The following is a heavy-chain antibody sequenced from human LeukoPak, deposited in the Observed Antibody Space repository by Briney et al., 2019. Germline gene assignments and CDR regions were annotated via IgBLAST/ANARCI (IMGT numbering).Heavy chain of an antibody. CDR2: ISSSSSTI. V-gene: IGHV3-48*04. Sequence: SGGSLRLSCAASGFTFSSYWMSWVRQAPGKGLEWVSYISSSSSTIYYADSVKGRFTISRDNAKNSLYLQMNSLRAEDTAVYYCARDPRGVATIFWGQGTLVTVSS. D-gene: IGHD5-12*01. J-gene: IGHJ4*02. CDR1: GFTFSSYW. CDR3: ARDPRGVATIF.